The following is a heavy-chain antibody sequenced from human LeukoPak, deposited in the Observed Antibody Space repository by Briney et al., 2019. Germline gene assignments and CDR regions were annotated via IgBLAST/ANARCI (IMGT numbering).Heavy chain of an antibody. CDR2: IYSSSSYI. CDR1: GYTFSVYT. Sequence: GVSQRLPCAASGYTFSVYTKNWVPHAPGKGLEGVSSIYSSSSYIYFGDSVKGRFTISRDDAKNSLYLQLNSLRAEDTAVYYCARQLGSPGYFQHWGQGTLVTVSS. CDR3: ARQLGSPGYFQH. J-gene: IGHJ1*01. V-gene: IGHV3-21*01. D-gene: IGHD3-10*01.